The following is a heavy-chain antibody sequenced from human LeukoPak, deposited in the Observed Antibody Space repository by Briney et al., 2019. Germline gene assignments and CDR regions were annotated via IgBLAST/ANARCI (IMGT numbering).Heavy chain of an antibody. Sequence: SETLSLTCAVYGGSFSGYYWSWIRQPPGKGLEWIGEINHSGSTNYNPSLKSRVTISVDTSKTQFSLKLSSVTAADTAVYCCARAGDCSSTSCYPLVDYWGQGTLVTVSS. D-gene: IGHD2-2*01. CDR2: INHSGST. V-gene: IGHV4-34*01. CDR1: GGSFSGYY. J-gene: IGHJ4*02. CDR3: ARAGDCSSTSCYPLVDY.